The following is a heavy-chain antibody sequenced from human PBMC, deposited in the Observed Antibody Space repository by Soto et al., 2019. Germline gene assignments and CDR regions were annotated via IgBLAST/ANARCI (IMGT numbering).Heavy chain of an antibody. CDR1: GGSISSSNW. D-gene: IGHD3-22*01. Sequence: QVQLQESGPGLVKPSGTLSLTCAVSGGSISSSNWWSWVRQHPGKGLEWIGEIYHSGSTNYNPSLKSRVTISVDKSKNQFSLKLSSVTAADTAVYYCARTLYYYDSSGYWDAFDIWGQGTMVTVSS. J-gene: IGHJ3*02. CDR3: ARTLYYYDSSGYWDAFDI. V-gene: IGHV4-4*02. CDR2: IYHSGST.